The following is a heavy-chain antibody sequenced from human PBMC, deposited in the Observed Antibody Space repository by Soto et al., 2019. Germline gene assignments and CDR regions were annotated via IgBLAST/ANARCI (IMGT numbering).Heavy chain of an antibody. D-gene: IGHD2-15*01. J-gene: IGHJ6*03. Sequence: QVQLQESGPGLVKPSGTLSLTCAVSSGSISSSNWWSWVRQPPCKGLEWIGEIYHSGSTNYNPSLNSRVTISVDKSEDPFYLKLSVVPAADTAVYYCARVYCSGGSCYPRYYYYMDVWGKGTTVTVSS. CDR2: IYHSGST. CDR3: ARVYCSGGSCYPRYYYYMDV. V-gene: IGHV4-4*02. CDR1: SGSISSSNW.